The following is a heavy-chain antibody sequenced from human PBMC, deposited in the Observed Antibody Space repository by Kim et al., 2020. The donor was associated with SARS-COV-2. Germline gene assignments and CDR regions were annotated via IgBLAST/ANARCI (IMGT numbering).Heavy chain of an antibody. D-gene: IGHD6-13*01. CDR2: ISWNSGSI. CDR3: AKDYSRVRAAAGTPIGRYYYGMDV. J-gene: IGHJ6*02. CDR1: GFTFGDYA. V-gene: IGHV3-9*01. Sequence: GGSLRFSCAASGFTFGDYAMHWVRQAPGKGLEWVSGISWNSGSIGYADSVKGRFTISRDNAKNSLYLQMNSLRAEDTALYYCAKDYSRVRAAAGTPIGRYYYGMDVWGQGTTVTVSS.